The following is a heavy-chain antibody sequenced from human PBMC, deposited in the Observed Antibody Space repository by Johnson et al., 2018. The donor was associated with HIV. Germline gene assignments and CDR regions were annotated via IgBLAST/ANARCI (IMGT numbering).Heavy chain of an antibody. D-gene: IGHD6-13*01. Sequence: LQLVESGGGVVQPGRSLRLYCAASGFTFTNYAMYLVRQAPGKGLEWVALISYDGSNKYYADSVKGRFTISRDNSKNTLYLQMNSLRAEDTAVYYCARGGIAAKEPWRAFDIWGQGTMVTVSS. V-gene: IGHV3-30-3*01. CDR2: ISYDGSNK. CDR1: GFTFTNYA. CDR3: ARGGIAAKEPWRAFDI. J-gene: IGHJ3*02.